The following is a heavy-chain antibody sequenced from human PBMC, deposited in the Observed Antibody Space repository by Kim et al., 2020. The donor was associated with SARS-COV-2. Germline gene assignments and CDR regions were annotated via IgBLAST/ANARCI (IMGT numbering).Heavy chain of an antibody. CDR1: GFTFSSYE. CDR2: IRESGTST. CDR3: ARESVTGTDAFDI. D-gene: IGHD6-19*01. V-gene: IGHV3-48*03. J-gene: IGHJ3*02. Sequence: GGSLRLSCAPSGFTFSSYEMNWVRQAPGKGLEWVSYIRESGTSTYYEDSVKGRFTISRDNAKNSLFLQMNSLRAEDTAVYYCARESVTGTDAFDIWGQGTLVTVSS.